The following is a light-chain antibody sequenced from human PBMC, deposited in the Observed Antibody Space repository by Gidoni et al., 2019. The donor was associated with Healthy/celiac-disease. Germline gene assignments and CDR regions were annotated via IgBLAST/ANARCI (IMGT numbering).Light chain of an antibody. V-gene: IGKV1-6*01. Sequence: AIQMPKSPSSLSASVGYSVTITCRASLVIRNDVGWSQQKHVKAPKLLIYAASSLQSGVPSWFSGSGSGADFTLTISSLHPEDFATYYCLRDYNYPRTFGQGTKVEI. CDR1: LVIRND. J-gene: IGKJ1*01. CDR2: AAS. CDR3: LRDYNYPRT.